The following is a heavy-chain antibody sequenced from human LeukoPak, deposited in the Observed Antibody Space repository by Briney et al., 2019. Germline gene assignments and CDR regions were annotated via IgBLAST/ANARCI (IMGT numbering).Heavy chain of an antibody. J-gene: IGHJ6*03. D-gene: IGHD6-6*01. CDR1: GGTFSSYA. V-gene: IGHV1-69*01. Sequence: SVKVPCKASGGTFSSYAISWVRQAPGQGLEWMGGIIPIFGTANYAQKFQGRVTITADESTSTAYMELSSLRSEDTAVYYCARDCKDSSSYRAPPTYYYYYMDVWGKGTTVTVSS. CDR3: ARDCKDSSSYRAPPTYYYYYMDV. CDR2: IIPIFGTA.